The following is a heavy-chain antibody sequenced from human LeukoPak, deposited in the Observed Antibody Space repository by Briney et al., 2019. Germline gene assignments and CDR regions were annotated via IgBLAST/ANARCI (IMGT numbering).Heavy chain of an antibody. V-gene: IGHV3-30*04. Sequence: GGSLRLSCAASGFTFSSYAMHWVRQAPGKGLEWVAVISYDGSNKCYADSVKGRFTISRDNSKNTLYLQMNSLRAEDTAVYYCARWGGQYDFWSGYYSFDYWGQGTLVTVSS. J-gene: IGHJ4*02. CDR3: ARWGGQYDFWSGYYSFDY. D-gene: IGHD3-3*01. CDR2: ISYDGSNK. CDR1: GFTFSSYA.